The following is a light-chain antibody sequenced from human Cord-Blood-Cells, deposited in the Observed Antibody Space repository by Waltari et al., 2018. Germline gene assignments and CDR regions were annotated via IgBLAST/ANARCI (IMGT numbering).Light chain of an antibody. CDR1: SGHSSYA. CDR2: LNSDGSH. Sequence: QLVLTQSPSASASLGASVKLTCTLSSGHSSYAIAWHQQQPEKGPRYLMKLNSDGSHSKGDGIPDRFSGSSSGAGRYLTISSLQSEDEADYYGQTWGTGWVFGGGTKLTVL. CDR3: QTWGTGWV. V-gene: IGLV4-69*01. J-gene: IGLJ3*02.